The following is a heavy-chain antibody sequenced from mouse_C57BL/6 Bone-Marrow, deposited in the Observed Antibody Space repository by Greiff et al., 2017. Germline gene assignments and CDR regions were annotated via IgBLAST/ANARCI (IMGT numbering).Heavy chain of an antibody. CDR1: GFTFTDYY. CDR3: ARYDDYDVDY. CDR2: IRNKANGYTT. D-gene: IGHD2-4*01. Sequence: EVQLMESGGGLVQPGGSLSLSCAASGFTFTDYYMSWVRQPPGKALEWLGFIRNKANGYTTEYSVSVKGRFTISRDTSQSILYLQMNALRAEDSATYYCARYDDYDVDYWGQGTTLTGSS. V-gene: IGHV7-3*01. J-gene: IGHJ2*01.